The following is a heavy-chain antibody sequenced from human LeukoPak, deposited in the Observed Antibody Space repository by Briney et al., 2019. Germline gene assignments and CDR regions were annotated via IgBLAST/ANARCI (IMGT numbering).Heavy chain of an antibody. J-gene: IGHJ4*02. D-gene: IGHD4-17*01. CDR3: ARRGMTTMKN. V-gene: IGHV4-59*12. CDR2: IYYSGST. CDR1: GGSISSYY. Sequence: SETLSLTCTVSGGSISSYYWSWIRQPPGKGLEWIGYIYYSGSTNYNPSLKSRVTISVDTSKNQFSLKLSSVTAADTAVYYCARRGMTTMKNWGQGTLVTVSS.